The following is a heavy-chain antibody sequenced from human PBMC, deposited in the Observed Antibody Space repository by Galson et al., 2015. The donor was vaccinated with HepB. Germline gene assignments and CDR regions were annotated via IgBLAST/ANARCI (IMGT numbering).Heavy chain of an antibody. CDR1: GFTFSSYA. Sequence: SLRLSCTAPGFTFSSYAMHWARQAPGKGLVWVAVISYDGSNKYYADSVKVRFTIPRDNSKNTLYLQMNSLRAEDTAVYYCARDSVGATGHYFDYWGQGTLVTVSS. J-gene: IGHJ4*02. D-gene: IGHD1-26*01. CDR2: ISYDGSNK. V-gene: IGHV3-30-3*01. CDR3: ARDSVGATGHYFDY.